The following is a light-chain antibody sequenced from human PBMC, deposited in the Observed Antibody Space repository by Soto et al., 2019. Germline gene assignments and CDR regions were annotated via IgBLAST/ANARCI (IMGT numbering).Light chain of an antibody. Sequence: EIVLTQSPAILSLSPGERATLSCRASQSIGNFLAWYQQKPGQPPRLLIFDASNRAAGVPARFSGSGSGTDFTLTIRSLEPEDFAVYYCQQYNSYVFGPGTKVDIK. CDR1: QSIGNF. CDR3: QQYNSYV. V-gene: IGKV3-11*01. J-gene: IGKJ3*01. CDR2: DAS.